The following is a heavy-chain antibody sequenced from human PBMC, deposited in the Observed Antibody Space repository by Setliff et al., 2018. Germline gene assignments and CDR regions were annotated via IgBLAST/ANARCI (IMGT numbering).Heavy chain of an antibody. Sequence: PSETLSLTCTVPGGSISDNGYFWGWVRQPPGKGLEWIGNIYFGRNTYFNPSFKSRVTMSIDTSNSQFSLKLSSVTAADTAIYYCARDASASDGRNAFDIWGQGTMVTVSS. CDR1: GGSISDNGYF. CDR3: ARDASASDGRNAFDI. V-gene: IGHV4-39*07. D-gene: IGHD1-26*01. CDR2: IYFGRNT. J-gene: IGHJ3*02.